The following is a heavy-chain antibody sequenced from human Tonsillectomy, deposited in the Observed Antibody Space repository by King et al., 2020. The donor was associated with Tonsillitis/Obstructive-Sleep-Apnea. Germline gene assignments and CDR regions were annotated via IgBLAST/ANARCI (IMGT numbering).Heavy chain of an antibody. V-gene: IGHV3-30*04. CDR1: GFTFSSHA. D-gene: IGHD3-3*01. Sequence: VQLVESGGGVVQPGRSLRLSCAASGFTFSSHAVHWVRQAPDKGLEWVAVISYDGSNTYYADSVKGRFTISRDNSKNTLYLQMSSLRPEDTAVYYCARGGYDFWSGYYAYWGQGTLVTVSS. CDR3: ARGGYDFWSGYYAY. J-gene: IGHJ4*02. CDR2: ISYDGSNT.